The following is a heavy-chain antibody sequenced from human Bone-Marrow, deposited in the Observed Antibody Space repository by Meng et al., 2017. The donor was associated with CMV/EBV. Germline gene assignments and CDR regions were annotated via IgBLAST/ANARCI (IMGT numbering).Heavy chain of an antibody. V-gene: IGHV1-18*01. D-gene: IGHD5-18*01. CDR2: ISAYNGNT. CDR3: ARVAYSYGLNWFDP. CDR1: GYTCTSYG. Sequence: KASGYTCTSYGISWVRQAPGQGLEWMGWISAYNGNTNYAQKLQGRVTMTTDTSTSTAYMELRSLRSDDTAVYYCARVAYSYGLNWFDPWGQGTLVTVSS. J-gene: IGHJ5*02.